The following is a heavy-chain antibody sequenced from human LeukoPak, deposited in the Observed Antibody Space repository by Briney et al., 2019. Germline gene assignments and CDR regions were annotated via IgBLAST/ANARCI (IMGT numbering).Heavy chain of an antibody. V-gene: IGHV3-11*04. J-gene: IGHJ5*02. CDR3: ARGVKLHDT. Sequence: GGSLRLSCAASGFTVTNNYMSWVRQAPGKGLEWVSYISSSGSTIYYADSVKGRFTISRDNAKNSLYLQMNSLRAEDTAVYYCARGVKLHDTWGQGTLVTVSS. D-gene: IGHD1-26*01. CDR1: GFTVTNNY. CDR2: ISSSGSTI.